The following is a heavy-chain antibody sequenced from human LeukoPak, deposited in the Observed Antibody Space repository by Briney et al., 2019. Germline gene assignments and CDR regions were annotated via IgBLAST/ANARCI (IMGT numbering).Heavy chain of an antibody. D-gene: IGHD3-16*02. CDR3: ARDLGPTFYDYVWGSYRSRGGWFDP. CDR2: IYYSGST. V-gene: IGHV4-59*01. J-gene: IGHJ5*02. Sequence: SETLSLTCTGSGGSISSYYWSWIRQPPGKGLEWIGYIYYSGSTNYNPSLKSRVTISVDTSKNQFSLKLSSVTAADTAGYYCARDLGPTFYDYVWGSYRSRGGWFDPWGQGTLVTVSS. CDR1: GGSISSYY.